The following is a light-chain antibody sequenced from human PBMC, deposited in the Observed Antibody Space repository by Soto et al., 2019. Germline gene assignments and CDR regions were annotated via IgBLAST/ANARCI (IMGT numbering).Light chain of an antibody. CDR1: QSVSASH. Sequence: EIVLTQSPGTLSLSPGASATLSGRARQSVSASHIAWYQQKPGQAPRLLIYGPSNRATGIPDRFSGSGSGTDFSLTISSLEPEDFAVYYCQQYGSSPPRTTFGQGTRLEIK. V-gene: IGKV3-20*01. CDR3: QQYGSSPPRTT. CDR2: GPS. J-gene: IGKJ5*01.